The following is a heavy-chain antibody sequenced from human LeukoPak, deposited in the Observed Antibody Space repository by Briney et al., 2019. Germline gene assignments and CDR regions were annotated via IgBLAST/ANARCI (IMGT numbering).Heavy chain of an antibody. CDR2: IYTSGST. Sequence: SETLSLTCTVSGGSISSGSYYWSWIRQPAGKGLEWIGRIYTSGSTNYNPSLKSRVTISVDTSKNQFSLKLSSVTAADTAVYYCARAHSHYYDGSGYSIDYWGQGTLVTVSS. CDR3: ARAHSHYYDGSGYSIDY. D-gene: IGHD3-22*01. CDR1: GGSISSGSYY. V-gene: IGHV4-61*02. J-gene: IGHJ4*02.